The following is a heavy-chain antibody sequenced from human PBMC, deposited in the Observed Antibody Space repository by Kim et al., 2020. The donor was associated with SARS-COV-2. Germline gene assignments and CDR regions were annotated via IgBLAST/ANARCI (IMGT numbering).Heavy chain of an antibody. Sequence: SADNGNTNYAQKLQGRVTMTTDTSTSTAYMELRSLRSEDTAVYYCARDNLPRAVDSWGQGTIVT. CDR2: SADNGNT. CDR3: ARDNLPRAVDS. V-gene: IGHV1-18*01. J-gene: IGHJ3*02.